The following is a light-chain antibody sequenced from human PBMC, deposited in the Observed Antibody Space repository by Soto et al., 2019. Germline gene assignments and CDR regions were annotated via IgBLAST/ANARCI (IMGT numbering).Light chain of an antibody. CDR2: GAS. Sequence: EIVLTQSPGTLSLSPGERATLSCRASQTVTSSYLAWYQQKPGQAPRLLIYGASKRATGFPARFSGSGSGTDFILTISSLEAEDFAVYYCQQRSGWPQTFGQGTKVDIK. CDR1: QTVTSSY. J-gene: IGKJ1*01. V-gene: IGKV3D-20*02. CDR3: QQRSGWPQT.